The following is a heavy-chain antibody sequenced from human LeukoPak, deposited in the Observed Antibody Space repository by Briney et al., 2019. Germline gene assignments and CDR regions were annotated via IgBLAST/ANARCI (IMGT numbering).Heavy chain of an antibody. V-gene: IGHV3-23*01. D-gene: IGHD5-24*01. J-gene: IGHJ4*02. CDR3: AKVEMATNSVDY. CDR2: ISGSGGST. Sequence: GGSLRLSCAASGFTFSSYAMSWVRQAPGKELEWVSAISGSGGSTYYADSVKGRFTISRDNSKNTLYLQMNSLRAEDTAVYYCAKVEMATNSVDYWGQGTLVTVSS. CDR1: GFTFSSYA.